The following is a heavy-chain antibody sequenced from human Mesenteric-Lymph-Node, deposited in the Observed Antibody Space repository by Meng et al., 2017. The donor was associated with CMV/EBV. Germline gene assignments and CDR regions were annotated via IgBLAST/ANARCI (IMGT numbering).Heavy chain of an antibody. D-gene: IGHD1-26*01. J-gene: IGHJ3*02. V-gene: IGHV3-7*01. CDR1: GFTFSSYW. Sequence: GESLKISCAASGFTFSSYWMSWVRQAPGKGLEWVANIKQDGSEKYYVDSVKGRFTIFRDNAKNSLYLQMNSLRAEDTAVYYCARDRWELLLDDAFDIWGQGTMVTVSS. CDR2: IKQDGSEK. CDR3: ARDRWELLLDDAFDI.